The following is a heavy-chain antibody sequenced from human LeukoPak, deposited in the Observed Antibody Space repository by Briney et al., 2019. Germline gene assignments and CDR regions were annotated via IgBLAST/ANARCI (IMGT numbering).Heavy chain of an antibody. CDR3: ATSGVTGIANLLWNYYYYMDV. D-gene: IGHD1-20*01. CDR1: GFTFSSYA. V-gene: IGHV3-23*01. J-gene: IGHJ6*03. CDR2: ISGSGGST. Sequence: GGSLRLSCAASGFTFSSYAMSWVRQAPGKGLEWVSAISGSGGSTYYADSVKGRFTISRDNSKNTLYLQMNSLRAEDTAVYYCATSGVTGIANLLWNYYYYMDVWGKGTTVTVSS.